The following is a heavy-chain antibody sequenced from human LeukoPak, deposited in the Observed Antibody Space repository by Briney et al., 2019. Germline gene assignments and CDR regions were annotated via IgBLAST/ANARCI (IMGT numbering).Heavy chain of an antibody. CDR3: TRDWGGIDY. J-gene: IGHJ4*02. V-gene: IGHV3-48*01. CDR1: GFTFSSYS. Sequence: GGSLRLSCAASGFTFSSYSLSWVRQAPRKGLEWVSYISSSSTTIYYADSVKGRFTISRDNSKNTLYLQMNSLRAEDTAVYYCTRDWGGIDYWGQGTLVTVSS. D-gene: IGHD3-16*01. CDR2: ISSSSTTI.